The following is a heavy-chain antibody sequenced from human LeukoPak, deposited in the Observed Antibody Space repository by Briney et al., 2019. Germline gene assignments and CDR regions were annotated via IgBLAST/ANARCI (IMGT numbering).Heavy chain of an antibody. Sequence: SETLSLTCTVSGGSISDYYWSWIRQPAGKGLEWIGRIYTSGSTNYNPSLKSRVTMSVDTSKNQFSLKLSSVTAADTAVYYCARLGYCSSTSCYSGGYFDYWGQGTLVTVSS. CDR3: ARLGYCSSTSCYSGGYFDY. V-gene: IGHV4-4*07. J-gene: IGHJ4*02. CDR1: GGSISDYY. D-gene: IGHD2-2*01. CDR2: IYTSGST.